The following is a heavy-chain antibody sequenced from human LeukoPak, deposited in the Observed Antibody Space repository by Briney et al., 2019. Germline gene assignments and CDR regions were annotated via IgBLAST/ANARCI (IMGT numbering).Heavy chain of an antibody. Sequence: GGSLRLSCAASGFTFSSYGMHWVRQAPGKGLEWVAVIWYDGSNKYYADSVKGRFTISRDNSKNTLYLQMNSLRAEDTAVYYCAREFRASSGYYFNYYYGMDVWGQGTTVIVSS. D-gene: IGHD3-22*01. CDR1: GFTFSSYG. J-gene: IGHJ6*02. CDR3: AREFRASSGYYFNYYYGMDV. CDR2: IWYDGSNK. V-gene: IGHV3-33*01.